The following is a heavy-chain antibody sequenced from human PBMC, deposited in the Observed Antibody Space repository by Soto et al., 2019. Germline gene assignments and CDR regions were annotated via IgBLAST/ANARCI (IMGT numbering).Heavy chain of an antibody. CDR2: INHSGST. CDR1: GGSFSGYY. CDR3: ARGISIFGVVK. V-gene: IGHV4-34*01. Sequence: QVQLQQWGAGLLKPSETLSLTCAVYGGSFSGYYWSWIRQPPGKGLEWIGEINHSGSTNYNPSLNRRVTISVDTYKNQFSLKLSSVTATDTTVYYSARGISIFGVVKWGQGTLVTVSS. D-gene: IGHD3-3*01. J-gene: IGHJ4*02.